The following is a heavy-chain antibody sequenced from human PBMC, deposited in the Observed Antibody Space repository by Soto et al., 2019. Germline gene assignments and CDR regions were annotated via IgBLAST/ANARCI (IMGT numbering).Heavy chain of an antibody. CDR3: ARTVWFGELSHLFDY. CDR2: ISYDGSNK. CDR1: GFTFSSYA. Sequence: HPGGSLRLSCAASGFTFSSYAMHWVRQAPGKGLEWVAVISYDGSNKYYADSVKGRFTISRDNSKNTLYLQMNSLRAEDTAVYYCARTVWFGELSHLFDYWGQGTLVTVSS. V-gene: IGHV3-30-3*01. J-gene: IGHJ4*02. D-gene: IGHD3-10*01.